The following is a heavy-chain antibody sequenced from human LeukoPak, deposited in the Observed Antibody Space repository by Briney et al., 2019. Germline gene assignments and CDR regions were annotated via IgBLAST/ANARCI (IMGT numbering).Heavy chain of an antibody. CDR2: IIPILGRA. D-gene: IGHD6-13*01. Sequence: SVKVSCKASGGTFSSYAISWVGQAPGQGLDGVGGIIPILGRANYAQKFQGRVTITVEEATSTAYMDRSSLRSEDTAVYYCARVGIAAAGTSYWGPRKLVTVSS. CDR1: GGTFSSYA. V-gene: IGHV1-69*13. J-gene: IGHJ4*02. CDR3: ARVGIAAAGTSY.